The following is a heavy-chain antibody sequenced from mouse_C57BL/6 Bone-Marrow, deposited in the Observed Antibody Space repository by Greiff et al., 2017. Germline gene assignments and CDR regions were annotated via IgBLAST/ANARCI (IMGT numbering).Heavy chain of an antibody. CDR2: LDPSDSYP. D-gene: IGHD2-3*01. V-gene: IGHV1-69*01. J-gene: IGHJ1*03. Sequence: QVQLQQPGAELVMPGASVKLSCKASGYTFTSYWMHWVKQRPGQGLEWIGELDPSDSYPNYNQKFKGKSPLTVDKSSSTAYMQLSSLTSEDSAVYYCARRDGYHWYFDVWGTGTTVTGSS. CDR1: GYTFTSYW. CDR3: ARRDGYHWYFDV.